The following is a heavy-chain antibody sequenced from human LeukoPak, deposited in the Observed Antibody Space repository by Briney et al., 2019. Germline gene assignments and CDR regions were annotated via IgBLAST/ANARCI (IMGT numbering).Heavy chain of an antibody. CDR2: INHSGST. J-gene: IGHJ4*02. D-gene: IGHD2-2*01. V-gene: IGHV4-34*01. Sequence: PSETLSLTCAVYGGSFSGYYWSWIRQPPGKGLEWIGEINHSGSTNYNPSLKSRVTISVDTSKNQFSLKLSSVTAADTAVYYRARGGSPVLGNYHLPSLDYCGQGKLVTVSS. CDR3: ARGGSPVLGNYHLPSLDY. CDR1: GGSFSGYY.